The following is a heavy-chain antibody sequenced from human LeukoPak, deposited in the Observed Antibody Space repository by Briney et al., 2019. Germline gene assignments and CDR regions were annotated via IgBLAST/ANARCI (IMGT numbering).Heavy chain of an antibody. CDR1: GFIVSSHY. V-gene: IGHV3-53*05. Sequence: GGSLRLSCAASGFIVSSHYMSWIRQAPGKGLEWVAVLHSDGRIHYAASVKGRFTISRDNSKNMVYLQMDSLRGEDTAVYYCARDKGNTCIDNWGQGTLITVSS. J-gene: IGHJ4*02. CDR2: LHSDGRI. CDR3: ARDKGNTCIDN.